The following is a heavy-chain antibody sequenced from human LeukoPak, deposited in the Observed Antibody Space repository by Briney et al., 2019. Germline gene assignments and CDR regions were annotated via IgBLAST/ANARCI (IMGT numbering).Heavy chain of an antibody. Sequence: SETLSLTCTVSGGSISGSSYYWGWIRQPPGKGLEWIGSFYYSGSPYYNPSLKSRVTISVDTSKNQFSLRLSSVTAADTAVYYCARAHDSSGYNIYYFDYWGQGTLVTVSS. CDR1: GGSISGSSYY. CDR3: ARAHDSSGYNIYYFDY. J-gene: IGHJ4*02. D-gene: IGHD3-22*01. CDR2: FYYSGSP. V-gene: IGHV4-39*01.